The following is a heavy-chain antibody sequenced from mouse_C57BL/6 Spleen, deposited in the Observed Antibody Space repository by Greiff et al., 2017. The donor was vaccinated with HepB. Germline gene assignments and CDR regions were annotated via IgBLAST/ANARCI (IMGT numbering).Heavy chain of an antibody. D-gene: IGHD2-3*01. CDR3: ARHNDGYYSFDY. V-gene: IGHV5-6*02. CDR2: ISSGGSYT. CDR1: GFTFSSYG. J-gene: IGHJ2*01. Sequence: EVKLVESGGDLVKPGGSLKLSCAASGFTFSSYGMSWVRQTPDKRLEWVATISSGGSYTYYPDSVKGRFTISRDNAKNTLYLQMSSLKSEDTAMYYCARHNDGYYSFDYWGQGTTLTVSS.